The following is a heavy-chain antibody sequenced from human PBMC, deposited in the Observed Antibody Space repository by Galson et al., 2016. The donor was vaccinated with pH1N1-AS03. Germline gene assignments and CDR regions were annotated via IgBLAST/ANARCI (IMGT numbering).Heavy chain of an antibody. J-gene: IGHJ4*02. D-gene: IGHD4-17*01. CDR3: VRDFYGDVFGY. Sequence: CAISGDSVSSDSAAWNWIRQSPSRGLKWLGRTYYRSRWYNDYAPSLSSRVSFTADTSKNQFSLHLTSVTPEDSATYFCVRDFYGDVFGYWGQGTLVTVSS. V-gene: IGHV6-1*01. CDR2: TYYRSRWYN. CDR1: GDSVSSDSAA.